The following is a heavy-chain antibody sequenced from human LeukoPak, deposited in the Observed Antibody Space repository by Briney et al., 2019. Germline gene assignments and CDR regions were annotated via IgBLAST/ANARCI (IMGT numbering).Heavy chain of an antibody. Sequence: GGSLRLSCAASGFAFSSYAMTSVRQAPGKGLEWISAVSDSGSTTYYVDSVKGRFTISRDNSKNTLYLQMNSLRAEDTAVYYCARGAGYNYPYYFDYWGQGTLVTVSS. CDR3: ARGAGYNYPYYFDY. D-gene: IGHD5-24*01. CDR2: VSDSGSTT. J-gene: IGHJ4*02. CDR1: GFAFSSYA. V-gene: IGHV3-23*01.